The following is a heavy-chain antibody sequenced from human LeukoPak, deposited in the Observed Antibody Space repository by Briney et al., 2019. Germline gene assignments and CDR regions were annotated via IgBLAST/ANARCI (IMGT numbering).Heavy chain of an antibody. Sequence: PSETLPLTCTVSGGSISNSFWSWIRQPPDKGLEFIGYISYSGGTNYNPSLKSRLTMSVDTAKNQVSLNLTSVTAADTAVYYCARDKHTTSYTGGRYYPYYFDSWGQGTLVTVSS. CDR3: ARDKHTTSYTGGRYYPYYFDS. CDR2: ISYSGGT. J-gene: IGHJ4*02. D-gene: IGHD2-8*02. V-gene: IGHV4-59*01. CDR1: GGSISNSF.